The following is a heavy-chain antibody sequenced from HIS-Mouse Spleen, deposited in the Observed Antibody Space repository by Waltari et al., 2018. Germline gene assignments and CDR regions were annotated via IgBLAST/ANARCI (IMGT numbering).Heavy chain of an antibody. CDR1: GGSISSSSYY. V-gene: IGHV4-39*07. CDR3: AREIPYSSSWYDWYFDL. D-gene: IGHD6-13*01. CDR2: IYFSGST. Sequence: QLQLQESGPGLVKPSETLSLTCTVSGGSISSSSYYLGRFRQPPGKGLEWIGSIYFSGSTYYNPSLKSRVTISVDTSKNQFSLKLSSVTAADTAVYYCAREIPYSSSWYDWYFDLWGRGTLVTVSS. J-gene: IGHJ2*01.